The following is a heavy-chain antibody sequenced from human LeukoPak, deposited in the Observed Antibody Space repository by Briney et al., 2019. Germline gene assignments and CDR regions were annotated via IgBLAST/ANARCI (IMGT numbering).Heavy chain of an antibody. V-gene: IGHV3-7*01. J-gene: IGHJ4*02. CDR2: IKQDGSEK. CDR3: ARDLRKVEATKDY. D-gene: IGHD1-1*01. Sequence: GGSLRLSCAASGFTFSSYWMSWVRQAPGKGLEWVANIKQDGSEKFYVDSVRGRFTISRDNAKNSVYLQLNSLRAEDTAVYYCARDLRKVEATKDYWGQGTLVTVSS. CDR1: GFTFSSYW.